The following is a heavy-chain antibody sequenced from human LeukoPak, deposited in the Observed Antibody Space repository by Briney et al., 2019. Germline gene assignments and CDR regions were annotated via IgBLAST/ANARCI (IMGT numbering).Heavy chain of an antibody. CDR3: ARSLVAVAAA. Sequence: GVSLRLSCAASGFTFSSHAMSWVRQAPGQGLEWISTISDNGGGTFYADSVKGRFTISRDNSKNTLSLQMNSLRAEDTAVYHCARSLVAVAAAWGQGTLVTVSS. CDR2: ISDNGGGT. V-gene: IGHV3-23*01. J-gene: IGHJ5*02. CDR1: GFTFSSHA. D-gene: IGHD6-19*01.